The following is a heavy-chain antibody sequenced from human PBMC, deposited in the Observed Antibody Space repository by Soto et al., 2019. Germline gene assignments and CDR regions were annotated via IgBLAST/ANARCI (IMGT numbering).Heavy chain of an antibody. CDR2: IYHSGST. Sequence: SETLSLTCAVSGGSISSGGYSWSWIRQPPGKGLEWIGYIYHSGSTYYNPSLKSRVTISVDRSKNQFSLKLSSVTAADTAVYYCARSRITYYDILGWFDPWGQGTLVTVSS. CDR1: GGSISSGGYS. CDR3: ARSRITYYDILGWFDP. J-gene: IGHJ5*02. D-gene: IGHD3-9*01. V-gene: IGHV4-30-2*01.